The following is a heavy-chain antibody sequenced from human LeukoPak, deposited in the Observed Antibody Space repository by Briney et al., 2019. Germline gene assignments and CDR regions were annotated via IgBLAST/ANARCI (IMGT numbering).Heavy chain of an antibody. Sequence: SETLSLTCAVYGGSFSGYYWSWIRQPPGRGLEWIGYIYHTGSTNYNPSLKSRVTISVDTSKNQFSLKLSSVTAADTAVYYCARRSTSWSGGVGFDSWGQGTLVTVSS. CDR3: ARRSTSWSGGVGFDS. CDR1: GGSFSGYY. J-gene: IGHJ5*01. V-gene: IGHV4-59*08. D-gene: IGHD2-2*01. CDR2: IYHTGST.